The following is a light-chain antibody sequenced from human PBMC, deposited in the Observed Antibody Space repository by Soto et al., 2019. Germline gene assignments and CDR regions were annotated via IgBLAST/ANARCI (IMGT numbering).Light chain of an antibody. CDR1: QSISSW. CDR3: QQYNSYSWT. CDR2: DAS. Sequence: DIQMTQSPSTLSASVGDRVTITCRASQSISSWLAWYQQKPGKAPKLLIYDASSLESGVPSRVSGSGSGTEFTLTISSLQPDDCATYYCQQYNSYSWTFGQGTKVDIK. V-gene: IGKV1-5*01. J-gene: IGKJ1*01.